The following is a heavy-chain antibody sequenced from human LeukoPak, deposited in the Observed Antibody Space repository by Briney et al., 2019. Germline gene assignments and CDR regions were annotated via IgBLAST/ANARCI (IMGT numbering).Heavy chain of an antibody. CDR3: ARRHSSGWSAYFDY. CDR2: IYYSGST. Sequence: SETLSLTCTVSGGPISSSSYYWGWIRQPPGKGLEWIGSIYYSGSTYYNPSLKSRVTISVDTSKNQFSLKLSSVTATDTAVYYCARRHSSGWSAYFDYWGQGTLVTVSS. D-gene: IGHD6-19*01. CDR1: GGPISSSSYY. V-gene: IGHV4-39*01. J-gene: IGHJ4*02.